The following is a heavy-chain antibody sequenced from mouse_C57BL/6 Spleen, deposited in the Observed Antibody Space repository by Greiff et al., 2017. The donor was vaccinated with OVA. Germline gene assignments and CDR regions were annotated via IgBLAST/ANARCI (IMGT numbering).Heavy chain of an antibody. CDR1: GYTFTSYD. CDR2: IYPRAGST. CDR3: ASDFSMDY. Sequence: VQLQQSGPELVKPGASVKLSCKASGYTFTSYDINWVQQRPGQGLEWIGWIYPRAGSTKYNEKFKGKATLTVDTSSSTAYMELHSLTSEDSAVYFCASDFSMDYWGQGTSVTVSS. V-gene: IGHV1-85*01. J-gene: IGHJ4*01.